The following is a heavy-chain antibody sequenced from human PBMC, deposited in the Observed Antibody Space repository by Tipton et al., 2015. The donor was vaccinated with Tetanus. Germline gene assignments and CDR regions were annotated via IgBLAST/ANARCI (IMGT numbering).Heavy chain of an antibody. V-gene: IGHV3-9*01. Sequence: SLRLSCAASGFTFDGYAMHWVRHAPAKGLEWVSGISWNSENIGYADSVKGRFTISRDNAKNYLFLQRNSRRAEDTALYYCAKKKYQGYSAFGIWGQGTMVAVFS. J-gene: IGHJ3*02. CDR1: GFTFDGYA. CDR2: ISWNSENI. D-gene: IGHD5-12*01. CDR3: AKKKYQGYSAFGI.